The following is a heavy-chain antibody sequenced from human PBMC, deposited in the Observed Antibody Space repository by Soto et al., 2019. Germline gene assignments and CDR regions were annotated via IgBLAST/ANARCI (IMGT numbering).Heavy chain of an antibody. D-gene: IGHD3-16*01. Sequence: VQLLQSGGGLVQPGGSLRLSCEASGFIFATTAMCWVRQAPGTGLEWVSIISGSGVRTYDADSVKCRFTISRGNSKNTLFLQMNSLRADDTAVYFCAAVMGSDYDYVWGSLSFDHWGQGALVTVST. CDR1: GFIFATTA. CDR2: ISGSGVRT. J-gene: IGHJ4*02. CDR3: AAVMGSDYDYVWGSLSFDH. V-gene: IGHV3-23*01.